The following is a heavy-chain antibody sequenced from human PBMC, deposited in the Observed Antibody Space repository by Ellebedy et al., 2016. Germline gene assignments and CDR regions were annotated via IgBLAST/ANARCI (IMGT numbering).Heavy chain of an antibody. CDR2: ISSSSSYI. CDR3: ISGFIEGFDP. Sequence: GGSLRLXXAASGFTFSSYSMNWVRQAPGKGLEWVSSISSSSSYIYYADSVKGRFTISRDNAKNSLYLQMNSLRAEDTAVYYCISGFIEGFDPWGQGTLVTVSS. V-gene: IGHV3-21*01. J-gene: IGHJ5*02. CDR1: GFTFSSYS. D-gene: IGHD2-15*01.